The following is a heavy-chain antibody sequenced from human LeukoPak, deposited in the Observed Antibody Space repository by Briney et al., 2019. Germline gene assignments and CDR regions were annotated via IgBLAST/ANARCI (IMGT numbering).Heavy chain of an antibody. CDR2: IIPIFGTA. CDR1: GGTFSSYA. Sequence: ASVKVSCKASGGTFSSYAISWVRQAPGQGLEWMGRIIPIFGTANYAQKFQGRVTITTDESTSTAYMELSSLRSEDTAVYYCARDYYDFWSGYYPPGNWFDPWGQGTLVTVSS. D-gene: IGHD3-3*01. J-gene: IGHJ5*02. CDR3: ARDYYDFWSGYYPPGNWFDP. V-gene: IGHV1-69*05.